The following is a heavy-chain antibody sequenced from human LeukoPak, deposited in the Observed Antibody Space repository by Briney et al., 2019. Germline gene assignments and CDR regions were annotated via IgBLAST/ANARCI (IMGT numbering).Heavy chain of an antibody. V-gene: IGHV4-59*08. CDR3: ARHYDSSAYWYYFDY. J-gene: IGHJ4*02. CDR2: IYYSGST. D-gene: IGHD3-22*01. CDR1: GGSISSYY. Sequence: SETLSLTCTVSGGSISSYYWSWIRQPPAKGLEWIGYIYYSGSTNYNPSLKSRVTISVDTSKNQFSLKLSSVTAADTAVYYCARHYDSSAYWYYFDYWGQGTLVTVSS.